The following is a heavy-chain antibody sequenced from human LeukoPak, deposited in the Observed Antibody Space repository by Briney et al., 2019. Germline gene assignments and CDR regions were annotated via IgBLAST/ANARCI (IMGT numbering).Heavy chain of an antibody. CDR1: GYTFTSYD. D-gene: IGHD3-22*01. J-gene: IGHJ4*02. CDR3: ARDKGYYDSSGYYYFDY. CDR2: MNPNSGNT. Sequence: ASVKVSCTASGYTFTSYDINWVRQATGQGLEWMGWMNPNSGNTGYAQKFQGRVTMTRNTSISTAYMELSSLRSEDTAVYYCARDKGYYDSSGYYYFDYWGQGTLVTVSS. V-gene: IGHV1-8*01.